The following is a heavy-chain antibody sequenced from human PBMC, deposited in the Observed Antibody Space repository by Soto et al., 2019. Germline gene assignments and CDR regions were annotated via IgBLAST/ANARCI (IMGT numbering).Heavy chain of an antibody. CDR2: INHSGST. CDR3: ARGQPGTFGASDI. Sequence: QVQLQQWGAGLLKPSETLSRTCAVYGGSFSGYYWSWIRQPPGKGLEWIGEINHSGSTNYNPSLKSRVTISVDTPKNQFSLKLSSVTAADTAVYYCARGQPGTFGASDIWRQGTMITVSS. J-gene: IGHJ3*02. CDR1: GGSFSGYY. V-gene: IGHV4-34*01. D-gene: IGHD1-7*01.